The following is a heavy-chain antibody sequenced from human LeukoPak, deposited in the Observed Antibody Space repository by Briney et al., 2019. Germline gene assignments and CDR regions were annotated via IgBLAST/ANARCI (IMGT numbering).Heavy chain of an antibody. Sequence: GGTLRLSCAASGFTFSSYSMNWVRQAPGKGLEWVSSISSSSSYIYYADSVKGRFTISRGNAKNSLYLQMNSLRAEDTAVYYCYPIGSPRRFDYWGQGTLVTVSS. J-gene: IGHJ4*02. CDR2: ISSSSSYI. CDR3: YPIGSPRRFDY. V-gene: IGHV3-21*01. D-gene: IGHD6-13*01. CDR1: GFTFSSYS.